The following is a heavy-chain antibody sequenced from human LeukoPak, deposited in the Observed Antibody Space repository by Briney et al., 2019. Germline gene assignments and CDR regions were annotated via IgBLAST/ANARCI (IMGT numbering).Heavy chain of an antibody. CDR3: ARSDIVVVPAALDY. CDR1: GFTFSSYG. V-gene: IGHV3-33*01. Sequence: GGTLRLSCAASGFTFSSYGMHWVRQAPGKGLEWVAVIWYDGSNKYYADSVKGRFTISRDNSKNTLYLQMNSLRAEDTAVYYCARSDIVVVPAALDYWGQGTLLTVSS. J-gene: IGHJ4*02. CDR2: IWYDGSNK. D-gene: IGHD2-2*01.